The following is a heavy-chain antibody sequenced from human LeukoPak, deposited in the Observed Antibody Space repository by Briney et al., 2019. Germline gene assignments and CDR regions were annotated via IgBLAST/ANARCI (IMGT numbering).Heavy chain of an antibody. D-gene: IGHD2-2*01. CDR3: ARGPRTTAKDIVVVPAARRGDY. CDR2: LYYSGST. Sequence: SETLSLTCTVSGGSISSSTYYWGWIRQPPGKGLEWIGNLYYSGSTYYNPSLKSRVTISVDTSKNQFSLKLSSVTAADTAVYYCARGPRTTAKDIVVVPAARRGDYWGQGTLVTVSS. V-gene: IGHV4-39*01. CDR1: GGSISSSTYY. J-gene: IGHJ4*02.